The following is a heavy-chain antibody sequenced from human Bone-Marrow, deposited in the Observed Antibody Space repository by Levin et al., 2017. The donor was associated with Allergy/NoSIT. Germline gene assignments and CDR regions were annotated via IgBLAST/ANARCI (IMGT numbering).Heavy chain of an antibody. CDR3: AIPPTLLWFGEGKNWFDP. D-gene: IGHD3-10*01. CDR1: GFTFRNYG. CDR2: ISYEGSKK. J-gene: IGHJ5*02. Sequence: GESLKISCAASGFTFRNYGMHWVRQAPGKGLEWVAVISYEGSKKYYADSLQGRFTISRDNSKDTLYLQMNSLRTDDTAVYYCAIPPTLLWFGEGKNWFDPWGHGTLVTVSS. V-gene: IGHV3-30*03.